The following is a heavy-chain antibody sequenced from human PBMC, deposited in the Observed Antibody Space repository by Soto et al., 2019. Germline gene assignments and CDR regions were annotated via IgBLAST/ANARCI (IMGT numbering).Heavy chain of an antibody. D-gene: IGHD6-25*01. V-gene: IGHV4-59*08. CDR1: SDSISSYY. Sequence: PSETLSLTCTVSSDSISSYYWIWIRQPPGKGLEWIGYIYYTGSTIYNPSLKSRLTISLETSSNQFSLTLTSVTATDTGIYYCARGGSGWAEYFQHWGQGTLVTVSS. CDR3: ARGGSGWAEYFQH. J-gene: IGHJ1*01. CDR2: IYYTGST.